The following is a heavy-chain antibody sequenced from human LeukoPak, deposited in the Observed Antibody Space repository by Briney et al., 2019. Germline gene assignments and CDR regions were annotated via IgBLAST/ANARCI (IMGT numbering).Heavy chain of an antibody. D-gene: IGHD3-3*01. Sequence: GGSLRLSCAASGFTFSNSWMYWVRQAPGKGLEWVGRIKSKAHGGTADYVASVEGRFIISRNDSEDTMYLQMNSLKIEDTGVYYCTTDKDFWGGYQDFWGQGVLVSVSS. V-gene: IGHV3-15*01. CDR3: TTDKDFWGGYQDF. CDR1: GFTFSNSW. CDR2: IKSKAHGGTA. J-gene: IGHJ4*02.